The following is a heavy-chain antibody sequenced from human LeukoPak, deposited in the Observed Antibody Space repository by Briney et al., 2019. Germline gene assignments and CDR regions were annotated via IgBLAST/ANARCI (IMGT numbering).Heavy chain of an antibody. CDR2: INWSGGST. CDR3: ARDRYCSSTNCWYFDL. Sequence: SGGSLRLPCAASGFTFDDYGMSWVRQAPGKGLEWVSSINWSGGSTHYADSVKGRFTISRDNAKNPLYLQMNSLRAEDTAFYYCARDRYCSSTNCWYFDLWGRGTLVTVAS. V-gene: IGHV3-20*04. J-gene: IGHJ2*01. CDR1: GFTFDDYG. D-gene: IGHD2-2*01.